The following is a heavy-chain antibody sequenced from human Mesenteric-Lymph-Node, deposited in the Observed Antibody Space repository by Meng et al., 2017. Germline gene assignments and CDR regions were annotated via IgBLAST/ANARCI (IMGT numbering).Heavy chain of an antibody. V-gene: IGHV4-30-4*01. CDR1: GGSMSSGDYF. J-gene: IGHJ4*02. D-gene: IGHD2-2*01. CDR2: MDYRGST. Sequence: QVQVQESGPGLVKPSQTLSLTCTVSGGSMSSGDYFWNWIRQPPGKGLEWIGYMDYRGSTFYNPSLKSRVTISVDTSKNQFSLKLSSVTAADTAVYFCARGELLWDYWGQGTLVTVSS. CDR3: ARGELLWDY.